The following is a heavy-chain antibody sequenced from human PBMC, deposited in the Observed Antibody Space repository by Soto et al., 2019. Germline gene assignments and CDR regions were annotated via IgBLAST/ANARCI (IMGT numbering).Heavy chain of an antibody. CDR1: GFSFRDFH. V-gene: IGHV3-11*03. CDR3: APKCNVGLNF. J-gene: IGHJ4*01. Sequence: GGCLTLSCVGSGFSFRDFHLSSVRQDPGKGVEGISYISISIGHTDYAESVQGRFTISKNNANSPVFLEMSDLRSDDTAVYYCAPKCNVGLNFWGQGTLVNVSS. CDR2: ISISIGHT.